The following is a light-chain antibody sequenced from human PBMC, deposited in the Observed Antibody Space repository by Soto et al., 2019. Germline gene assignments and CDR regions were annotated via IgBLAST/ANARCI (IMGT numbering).Light chain of an antibody. J-gene: IGLJ1*01. CDR1: SSDVGGYNY. CDR2: DVS. CDR3: CSYAGSYTLYV. Sequence: ALTQPRSVSGSPGQSVTISCTGTSSDVGGYNYVSWYQQHPGKAPKLMIYDVSNRPSGVPDRFSGSKSGNTASLTISGLQAEDEADYYCCSYAGSYTLYVFGTGTKVTVL. V-gene: IGLV2-11*01.